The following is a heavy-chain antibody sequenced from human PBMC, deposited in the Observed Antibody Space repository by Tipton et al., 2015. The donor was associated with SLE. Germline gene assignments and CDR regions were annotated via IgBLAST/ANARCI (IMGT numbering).Heavy chain of an antibody. Sequence: LVRPTQTLSLTCAISGDSVSSNTAAWNWIRQSPSRGLEWLGRTYYRSKWYNDYAVSVKGRITVNPDTSKNQFSLQLKSVTPEDTAVYYCARDPFGSLDYWGQGTLVTVSS. J-gene: IGHJ4*02. V-gene: IGHV6-1*01. D-gene: IGHD1-26*01. CDR1: GDSVSSNTAA. CDR3: ARDPFGSLDY. CDR2: TYYRSKWYN.